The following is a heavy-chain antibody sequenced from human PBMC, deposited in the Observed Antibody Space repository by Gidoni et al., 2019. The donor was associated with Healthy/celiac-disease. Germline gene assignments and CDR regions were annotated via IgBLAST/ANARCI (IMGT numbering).Heavy chain of an antibody. D-gene: IGHD6-13*01. CDR2: IYYSGST. V-gene: IGHV4-39*01. J-gene: IGHJ4*02. CDR3: ARQRAGIAAAGVDY. Sequence: GWIRQPPGTGLEWIGSIYYSGSTYYNPSLKSRVTISVDTSKNQFSLKLSPVTAADTAVYYCARQRAGIAAAGVDYWGQGTLVTVSS.